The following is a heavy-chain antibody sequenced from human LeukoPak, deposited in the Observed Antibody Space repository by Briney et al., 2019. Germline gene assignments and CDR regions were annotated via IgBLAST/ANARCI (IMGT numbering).Heavy chain of an antibody. V-gene: IGHV1-46*04. J-gene: IGHJ4*02. CDR2: VNPSGGGT. D-gene: IGHD1-26*01. CDR1: GYTFTGYY. Sequence: ASVKVSCKASGYTFTGYYMHWVRQAPGQGLEWMGIVNPSGGGTSYAQKLQGRVTMTRDTSTSTVYMELSSLRSEDTAVYYCARDSIGSYHYFDYWGQGTLVSVSS. CDR3: ARDSIGSYHYFDY.